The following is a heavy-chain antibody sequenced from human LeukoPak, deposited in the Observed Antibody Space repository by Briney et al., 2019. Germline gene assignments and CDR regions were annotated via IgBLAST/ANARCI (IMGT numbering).Heavy chain of an antibody. D-gene: IGHD3-10*01. V-gene: IGHV4-59*01. CDR3: ARGITMVRGAVYYFDY. Sequence: SETLSLTCTVSGGSISSYYWSWIRQPPGKGLEWIGYIYYSGSTNYNPSLKSRVTISVDTSKNQFSLKLSSVTAADTAVYYCARGITMVRGAVYYFDYWGQGTLVTVSS. CDR1: GGSISSYY. CDR2: IYYSGST. J-gene: IGHJ4*02.